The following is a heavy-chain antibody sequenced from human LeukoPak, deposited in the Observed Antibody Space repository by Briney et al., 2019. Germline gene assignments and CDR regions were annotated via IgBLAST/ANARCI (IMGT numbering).Heavy chain of an antibody. CDR3: AKDEPNRSWYN. V-gene: IGHV3-23*01. D-gene: IGHD6-13*01. CDR1: GFRISDYH. CDR2: VVGSST. Sequence: GGSLRLSCAASGFRISDYHMTWVRQTPGQGLAWVSAVVGSSTYYADSVKGRFTISRDNSKNTLYLQMNSLRAEDTAVYYCAKDEPNRSWYNWDQGTPVTVSS. J-gene: IGHJ4*02.